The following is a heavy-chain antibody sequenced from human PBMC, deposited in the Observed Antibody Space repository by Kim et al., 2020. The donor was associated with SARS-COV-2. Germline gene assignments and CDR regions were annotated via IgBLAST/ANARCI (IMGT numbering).Heavy chain of an antibody. CDR3: AKDPRPAAMRVGY. Sequence: YAESVKGRLTISRDNSKTKLYRQMNSLRAEDTAVYYCAKDPRPAAMRVGYWGQGTLVTVSS. D-gene: IGHD2-2*01. V-gene: IGHV3-23*01. J-gene: IGHJ4*02.